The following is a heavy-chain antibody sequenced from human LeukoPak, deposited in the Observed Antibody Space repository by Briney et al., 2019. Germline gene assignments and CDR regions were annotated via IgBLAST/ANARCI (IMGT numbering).Heavy chain of an antibody. CDR1: GFTFSSYA. CDR3: ARVGERITMITAPFDY. CDR2: ISYDGSNK. J-gene: IGHJ4*02. Sequence: TGGSLRLSCAASGFTFSSYAMHWVCQAPGKGLEWVAVISYDGSNKYYAGSVKGRFTISRDNSKNTLYLQMNSLRAEDTAVYYCARVGERITMITAPFDYWGQGTLVTVSS. V-gene: IGHV3-30*04. D-gene: IGHD3-22*01.